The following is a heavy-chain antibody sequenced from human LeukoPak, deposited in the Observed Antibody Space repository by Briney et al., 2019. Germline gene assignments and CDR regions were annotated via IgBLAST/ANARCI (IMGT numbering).Heavy chain of an antibody. CDR3: AKDWSSTEWELSYGMDV. Sequence: GGSLRLSCAASGFTFSSYGMHWVRQAPGKGLEWVAVISYDGSNKYYADSVKGRFTISRDNSKNTLYLQMNGLRAEDTAVYYCAKDWSSTEWELSYGMDVWGQGTTVTVSS. V-gene: IGHV3-30*18. J-gene: IGHJ6*02. CDR2: ISYDGSNK. CDR1: GFTFSSYG. D-gene: IGHD1-26*01.